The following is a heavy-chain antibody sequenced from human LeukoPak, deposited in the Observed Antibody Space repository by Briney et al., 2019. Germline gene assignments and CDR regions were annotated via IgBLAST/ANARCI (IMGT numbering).Heavy chain of an antibody. CDR2: ISAYNGNT. CDR1: GYTFTSYG. V-gene: IGHV1-18*01. J-gene: IGHJ4*02. CDR3: ATDRNDYGSDY. Sequence: ASVKVSCKASGYTFTSYGISWVRQAPGQGLEWMGWISAYNGNTNYAQKFQGRVTMTEDTSTDTAYMELSSLRSEDTAVYYCATDRNDYGSDYWGQGTLVTVSS. D-gene: IGHD4-17*01.